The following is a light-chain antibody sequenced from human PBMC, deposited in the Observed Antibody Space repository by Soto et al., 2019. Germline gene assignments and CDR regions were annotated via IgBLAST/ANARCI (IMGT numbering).Light chain of an antibody. CDR3: QQYGSSPLT. V-gene: IGKV3-20*01. CDR2: GAS. J-gene: IGKJ4*01. CDR1: HTVRSGY. Sequence: EIVLTQSPGTLSLSPGERATLSCRASHTVRSGYLAWYQQRPGQAPRLLIYGASSRATGIPDRFSGSGSGTDFTLTISRLEPEDFAVYYCQQYGSSPLTFGGGTKVDIK.